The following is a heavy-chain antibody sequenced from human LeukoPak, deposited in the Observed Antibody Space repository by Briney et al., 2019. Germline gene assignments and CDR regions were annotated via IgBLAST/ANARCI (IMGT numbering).Heavy chain of an antibody. CDR1: GFTFSDYY. D-gene: IGHD3-9*01. CDR2: ISSSSSYT. CDR3: ARGADAYDILTGNPFDY. V-gene: IGHV3-11*06. Sequence: GGSLRLSCAASGFTFSDYYMSWIRQAPGKGLEWVSYISSSSSYTNYADSVKGRFTISRDNAKNPLYLQMNNLRAEDTAVYYCARGADAYDILTGNPFDYWGQGTLVTVSS. J-gene: IGHJ4*02.